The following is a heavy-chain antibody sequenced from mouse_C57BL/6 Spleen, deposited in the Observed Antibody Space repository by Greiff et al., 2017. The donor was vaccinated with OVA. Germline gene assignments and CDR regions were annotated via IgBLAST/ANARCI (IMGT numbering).Heavy chain of an antibody. CDR3: AKGYYGSPLFAY. V-gene: IGHV5-17*01. D-gene: IGHD1-1*01. Sequence: DVKLVESGGGLVKPGGSLKLSCAASGFTFSDYGMHWVRQAPEKGLEWVAYISSGSSTIYYADTVKGRFTISRDNAKNTLFLQMTSLRSEDTAMYYCAKGYYGSPLFAYWGQGTLVTVSA. J-gene: IGHJ3*01. CDR1: GFTFSDYG. CDR2: ISSGSSTI.